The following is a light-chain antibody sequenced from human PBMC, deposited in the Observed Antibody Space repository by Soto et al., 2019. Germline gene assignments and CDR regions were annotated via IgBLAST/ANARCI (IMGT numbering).Light chain of an antibody. CDR1: QSISTW. CDR3: QQYYTWT. J-gene: IGKJ1*01. Sequence: DIQMTQFPSTLSASVGDRVTITCRASQSISTWLAWYQQKSGKAPKLLISDASSFESGVPSRFSGSGSGTEFTLTISSLQPDDFATYYCQQYYTWTFGQGTKVDIK. V-gene: IGKV1-5*01. CDR2: DAS.